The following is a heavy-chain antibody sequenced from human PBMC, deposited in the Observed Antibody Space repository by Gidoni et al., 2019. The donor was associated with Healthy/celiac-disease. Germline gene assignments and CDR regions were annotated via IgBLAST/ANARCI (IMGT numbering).Heavy chain of an antibody. J-gene: IGHJ6*02. CDR2: IYYSGST. V-gene: IGHV4-59*01. Sequence: QVQLQESGPGLVKPSETLSLPCTVSGGSISSYYWSWIRQPPGKGLELIGYIYYSGSTNYKPSLKSRVTISVDTSKNQFSLKLSSVTAADTAVYYCARVRPITIFGVVIETGMDVWGQGTTVTVSS. CDR3: ARVRPITIFGVVIETGMDV. CDR1: GGSISSYY. D-gene: IGHD3-3*01.